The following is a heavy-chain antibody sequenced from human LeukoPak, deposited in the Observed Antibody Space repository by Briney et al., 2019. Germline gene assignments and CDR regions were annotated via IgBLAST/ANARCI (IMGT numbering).Heavy chain of an antibody. CDR2: IIPIFGTA. J-gene: IGHJ4*02. CDR1: GGTFSSYA. Sequence: ASVKVSCKASGGTFSSYAISWVRQAPGQGLEWMGGIIPIFGTANYAQKFQGRVTITTDESTSTAYMELSSLRSEDTAVYYCARGPGFWSGYYPTYFDYWGQGTLVTVSS. V-gene: IGHV1-69*05. D-gene: IGHD3-3*01. CDR3: ARGPGFWSGYYPTYFDY.